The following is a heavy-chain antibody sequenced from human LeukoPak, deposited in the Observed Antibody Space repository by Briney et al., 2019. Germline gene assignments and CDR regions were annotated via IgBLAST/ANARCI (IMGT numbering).Heavy chain of an antibody. V-gene: IGHV3-23*01. CDR3: AKRTWYSSSWYYYYGMDV. Sequence: PGGSLKLSCTASGFTFSSYAMSWVRQAPGQGLEWISSISGCSGSTYYADYVKGRFTISRDTSTNTLYLQMNSLRAEDTDVYYCAKRTWYSSSWYYYYGMDVWGQGTTVTVSS. CDR2: ISGCSGST. D-gene: IGHD6-13*01. J-gene: IGHJ6*02. CDR1: GFTFSSYA.